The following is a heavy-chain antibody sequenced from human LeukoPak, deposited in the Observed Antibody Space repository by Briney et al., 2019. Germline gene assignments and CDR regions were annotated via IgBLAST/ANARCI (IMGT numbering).Heavy chain of an antibody. J-gene: IGHJ4*02. V-gene: IGHV4-34*01. Sequence: SETLSLTRAVYGGSLSGYYWSWIRQSPGKGLEWIGEINHGGSTNYNPSLKSQVTMSVDTSKNHFSLKLSSVTAADTAVYFCAREGRMSMGIEYWGQGTLVTVSS. CDR3: AREGRMSMGIEY. CDR2: INHGGST. CDR1: GGSLSGYY. D-gene: IGHD4/OR15-4a*01.